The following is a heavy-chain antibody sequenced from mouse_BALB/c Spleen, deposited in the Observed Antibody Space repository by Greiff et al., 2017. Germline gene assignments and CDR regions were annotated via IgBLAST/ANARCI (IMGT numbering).Heavy chain of an antibody. CDR2: ISTYYGDA. Sequence: QVHVKQSGAELVRPGVSVKISCKGSGYTFTDYAMHWVKQSHAKSLEWIGVISTYYGDASYNQKFKGKATMTVDKSSSTAYMELARLTSEDSAIYYCARSIYYYGSSSWFAYWGQGTLVTVSA. V-gene: IGHV1S137*01. CDR1: GYTFTDYA. J-gene: IGHJ3*01. D-gene: IGHD1-1*01. CDR3: ARSIYYYGSSSWFAY.